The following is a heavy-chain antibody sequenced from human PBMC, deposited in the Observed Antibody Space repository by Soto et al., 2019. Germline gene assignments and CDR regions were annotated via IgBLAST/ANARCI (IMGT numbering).Heavy chain of an antibody. D-gene: IGHD2-2*01. V-gene: IGHV1-69*13. CDR3: ARDGLPQYKLPKGYYYYGMDV. CDR2: IIPIFGTA. CDR1: GGTFSSYA. Sequence: SVKVSCKASGGTFSSYAISWVRQAPGQGLEWMGGIIPIFGTANYAQKFQGRVTITADESTSTAYMELSSLRSEDTAVYYCARDGLPQYKLPKGYYYYGMDVWGQGTTVTVSS. J-gene: IGHJ6*02.